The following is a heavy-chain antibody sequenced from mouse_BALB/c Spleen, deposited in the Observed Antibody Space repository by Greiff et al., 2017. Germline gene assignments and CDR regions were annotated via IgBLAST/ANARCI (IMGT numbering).Heavy chain of an antibody. Sequence: EVKLVESGGGLVQPGGSLKLSCAASGFTFSSYGMSWVRQTPDKRLELVATINSNGGSTYYPDSVKGRFTISRDNAKNTLYLQMSSLKSEDTAMYYCARYYRYDRYAMDYWGQGTSVTVSS. CDR3: ARYYRYDRYAMDY. D-gene: IGHD2-14*01. V-gene: IGHV5-6-3*01. J-gene: IGHJ4*01. CDR1: GFTFSSYG. CDR2: INSNGGST.